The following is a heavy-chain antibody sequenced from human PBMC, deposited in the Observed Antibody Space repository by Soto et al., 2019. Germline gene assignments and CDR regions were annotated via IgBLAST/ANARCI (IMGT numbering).Heavy chain of an antibody. J-gene: IGHJ4*02. CDR2: ISGSGDST. V-gene: IGHV3-23*01. CDR1: GFTFSSYA. Sequence: GGSLRLSCAASGFTFSSYAMSWVRQAPGKGLEWVSAISGSGDSTYYADSVKGRFTTSRDNSKNTLYLQMNSLRAEDTAVYYCAKDGSRDGYNPFDYWGQGTLVTVSS. CDR3: AKDGSRDGYNPFDY. D-gene: IGHD5-12*01.